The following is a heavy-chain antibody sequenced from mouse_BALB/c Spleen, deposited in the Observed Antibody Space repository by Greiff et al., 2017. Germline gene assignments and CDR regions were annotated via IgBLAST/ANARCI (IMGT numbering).Heavy chain of an antibody. CDR1: GYTFTDYA. D-gene: IGHD2-1*01. V-gene: IGHV1-67*01. CDR2: ISTYYGNT. CDR3: ARGGYGNYGANAMDY. Sequence: VNLVESGPELVRPGVSVKISCKGSGYTFTDYAMHWVKQSHAKSLEWIGVISTYYGNTNYNQKFKGKATMTVDKSSSTAYMELARLTSEDSAIYYCARGGYGNYGANAMDYWGQGTSVTVSS. J-gene: IGHJ4*01.